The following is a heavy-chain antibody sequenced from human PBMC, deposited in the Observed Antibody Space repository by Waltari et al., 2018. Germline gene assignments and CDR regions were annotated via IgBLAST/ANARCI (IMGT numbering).Heavy chain of an antibody. D-gene: IGHD3-22*01. Sequence: QVQLQESGSGLVKPSETLSLTCTVSGGSISSHYWSWIRQPPGKGLEWIGYIYYSGSTNYNPSLKSRVTISVDTSKNQFSLKLSSVTAADTAVYYCARGPYYYDIWGQGTLVTVSS. CDR3: ARGPYYYDI. J-gene: IGHJ4*02. V-gene: IGHV4-59*11. CDR1: GGSISSHY. CDR2: IYYSGST.